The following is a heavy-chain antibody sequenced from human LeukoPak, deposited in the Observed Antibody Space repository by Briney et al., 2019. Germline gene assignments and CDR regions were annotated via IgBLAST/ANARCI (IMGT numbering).Heavy chain of an antibody. D-gene: IGHD3-10*01. J-gene: IGHJ4*02. Sequence: PGGSLRLSCAASGFTFSSYGMHWVRQAPGKGLEWVAFIRYDGSNKYYADSVKGRFTISRDNSKNTLYLQMNSLRAEDTAVYYCARAQSPYGSGSYYNGPWYWGQGTLVTVSS. V-gene: IGHV3-30*02. CDR1: GFTFSSYG. CDR3: ARAQSPYGSGSYYNGPWY. CDR2: IRYDGSNK.